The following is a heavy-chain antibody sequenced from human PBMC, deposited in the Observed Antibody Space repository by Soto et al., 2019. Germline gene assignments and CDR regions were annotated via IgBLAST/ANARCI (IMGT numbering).Heavy chain of an antibody. CDR2: ISSSSTI. J-gene: IGHJ4*02. V-gene: IGHV3-48*01. Sequence: GGSLRLSCAASGFTFSSYSMNWVCQAPGKGLEWVSYISSSSTIYYADSVKGRFTISRDNAKNSLYLQMNSLRAEDTAVYYCAREGLHYDILTGYYRGPFDYWGQGTLVTVSS. D-gene: IGHD3-9*01. CDR3: AREGLHYDILTGYYRGPFDY. CDR1: GFTFSSYS.